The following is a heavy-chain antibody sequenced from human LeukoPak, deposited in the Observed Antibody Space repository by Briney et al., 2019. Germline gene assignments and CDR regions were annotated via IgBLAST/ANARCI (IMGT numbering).Heavy chain of an antibody. V-gene: IGHV1-3*01. J-gene: IGHJ5*02. CDR2: INAGNGNT. CDR1: GYTFTSYA. Sequence: ASVKVSCKASGYTFTSYAMHWVRQAPGQRLEWMGWINAGNGNTKYSQKFQGRVTMTTDTSTSTAYMELRSLRSDDTAVYYCARVEMYSSSWYSTQDWFDPWGQGTLVTVSS. CDR3: ARVEMYSSSWYSTQDWFDP. D-gene: IGHD6-13*01.